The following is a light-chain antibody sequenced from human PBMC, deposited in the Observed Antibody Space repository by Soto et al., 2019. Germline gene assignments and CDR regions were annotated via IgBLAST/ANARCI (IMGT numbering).Light chain of an antibody. J-gene: IGKJ3*01. Sequence: EIVLTQSPPTLCLSPGERATFCCRASQSVSSYLAWYQQKPGQAPRLLIYDASNRATGIPARFSGSGSGTDFTLTISSLEPEDFAVYYCQQRSNWPRFTFGPGTKVDIK. CDR3: QQRSNWPRFT. CDR2: DAS. V-gene: IGKV3-11*01. CDR1: QSVSSY.